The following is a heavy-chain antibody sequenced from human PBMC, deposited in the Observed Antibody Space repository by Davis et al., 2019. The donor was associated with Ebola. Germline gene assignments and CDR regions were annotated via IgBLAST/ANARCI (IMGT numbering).Heavy chain of an antibody. CDR2: ISGSGGRA. Sequence: GESLKISCAASGFTFRSYAMSWVRQAPGKGLEWVSTISGSGGRAYYADSVKGRFTISRDNSKNTRYLQMNSLRAEDTAIYYCAKEGRDGYNYGWYFDLWGRGTLVTVSS. J-gene: IGHJ2*01. CDR3: AKEGRDGYNYGWYFDL. D-gene: IGHD5-24*01. CDR1: GFTFRSYA. V-gene: IGHV3-23*01.